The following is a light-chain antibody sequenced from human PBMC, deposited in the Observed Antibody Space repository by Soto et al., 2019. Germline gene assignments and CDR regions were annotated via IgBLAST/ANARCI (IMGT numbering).Light chain of an antibody. CDR1: QSVSSY. CDR2: DSF. CDR3: QQRSTWPVT. Sequence: EIVLTQSPATLSLSPGERATLSCRASQSVSSYLAWYQQKPGQAPRLLIYDSFNRATGIPARFSGSGSGTDFTLSLSSVEPEDFAVYYCQQRSTWPVTFGQGTRLEIK. J-gene: IGKJ5*01. V-gene: IGKV3-11*01.